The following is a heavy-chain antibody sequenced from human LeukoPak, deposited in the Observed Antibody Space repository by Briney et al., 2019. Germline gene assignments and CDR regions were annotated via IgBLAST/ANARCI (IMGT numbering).Heavy chain of an antibody. Sequence: GSLRLSCAASGFTFSNAWMSWIRQPPGKGLEWIGYIYTSGSTNYNPSLKSRVTISVDTSKNQFSLKLSSVTAADTAVYYCARVRVEYSSSSRYLDYWGQGTLVTVSS. CDR3: ARVRVEYSSSSRYLDY. D-gene: IGHD6-6*01. V-gene: IGHV4-4*09. CDR2: IYTSGST. CDR1: GFTFSNAW. J-gene: IGHJ4*02.